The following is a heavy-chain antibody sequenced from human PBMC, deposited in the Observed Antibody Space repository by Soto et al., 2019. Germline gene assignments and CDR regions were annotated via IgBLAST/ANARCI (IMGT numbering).Heavy chain of an antibody. CDR2: ISYDGRDK. D-gene: IGHD3-16*02. CDR3: AKALGELSPESYDY. V-gene: IGHV3-30*18. J-gene: IGHJ4*02. Sequence: QVQLVESGGGVVQPGRSLRLSCAASGFTFSNYAMHWVRQAPGKGLEWVAVISYDGRDKYYADSVKGRFTISWDNSKSTLNMQMNSLRADDTAVYYCAKALGELSPESYDYWGQGTLITVSS. CDR1: GFTFSNYA.